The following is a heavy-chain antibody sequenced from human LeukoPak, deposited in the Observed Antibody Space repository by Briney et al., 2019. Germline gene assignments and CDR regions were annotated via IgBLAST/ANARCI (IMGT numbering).Heavy chain of an antibody. CDR2: ISFDGTNK. J-gene: IGHJ4*02. Sequence: PGGSLRLSCAASAFTFSHYAMHWVRQAPGKGLEWVAVISFDGTNKFYADSVKGRFTISRDNSKNALYLQMNSLRAKDTAVYYCAKGGYYERPWYFDYWGQGTLVTVSS. CDR1: AFTFSHYA. D-gene: IGHD3-22*01. CDR3: AKGGYYERPWYFDY. V-gene: IGHV3-30*18.